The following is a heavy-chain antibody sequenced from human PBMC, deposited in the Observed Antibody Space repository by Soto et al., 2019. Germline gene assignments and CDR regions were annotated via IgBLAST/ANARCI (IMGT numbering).Heavy chain of an antibody. CDR2: VSFDGRDE. Sequence: QVQLVESGGGVVQPGRSLRLSCAVSGFTLRNHGMHWVRQSPGKGLEWVAVVSFDGRDEYYANSVKGRFTVSRDNSRNTVYLQINSLKDEDTAVYYCAKLCRSLGFGSMRYFDSSDSDWYLDLWGRGTLVTVSS. J-gene: IGHJ2*01. CDR3: AKLCRSLGFGSMRYFDSSDSDWYLDL. V-gene: IGHV3-30*18. D-gene: IGHD3-22*01. CDR1: GFTLRNHG.